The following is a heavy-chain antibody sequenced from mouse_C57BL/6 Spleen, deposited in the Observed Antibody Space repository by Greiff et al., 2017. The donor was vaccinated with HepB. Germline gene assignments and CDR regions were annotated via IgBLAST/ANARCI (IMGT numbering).Heavy chain of an antibody. CDR1: GYTFTSYW. CDR2: IYPGSGST. V-gene: IGHV1-55*01. CDR3: ARKYYYGSVAMDY. D-gene: IGHD1-1*01. J-gene: IGHJ4*01. Sequence: QVQLQQPGAELVKPGASVKMSCKASGYTFTSYWITWVKQRPGQGLEWIGDIYPGSGSTNYNEKFKSKSTLTVDTSSSTAYMQLSSLTSEDSAVYYCARKYYYGSVAMDYWGQGTSVTVSS.